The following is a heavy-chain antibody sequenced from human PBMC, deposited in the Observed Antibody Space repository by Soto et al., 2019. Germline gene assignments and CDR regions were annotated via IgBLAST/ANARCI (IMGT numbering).Heavy chain of an antibody. CDR1: GFICENFG. V-gene: IGHV3-23*01. Sequence: GGSLRLSCAASGFICENFGMSWVRQAPGKGLEWISSISGSGFKKYYADSVKGRFTISRDNSKSTVYLELNNLSAEDTAVYHCAKNQGVELVPLATVDWFDPWGQGSVVTVSS. J-gene: IGHJ5*02. CDR2: ISGSGFKK. D-gene: IGHD1-26*01. CDR3: AKNQGVELVPLATVDWFDP.